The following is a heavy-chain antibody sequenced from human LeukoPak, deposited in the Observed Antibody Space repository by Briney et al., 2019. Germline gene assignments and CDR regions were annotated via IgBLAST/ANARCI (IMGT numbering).Heavy chain of an antibody. Sequence: PGGSLRLSCAASGFTFSQYWMGWVRQAPGKRLEWVANMNIDGSEKYYADSVKGRFSISRDNARNSVYLQMASLRVEDTAVYYCARDPGEWELLLDYWGQGTLVTVSS. D-gene: IGHD1-26*01. V-gene: IGHV3-7*01. CDR2: MNIDGSEK. J-gene: IGHJ4*02. CDR3: ARDPGEWELLLDY. CDR1: GFTFSQYW.